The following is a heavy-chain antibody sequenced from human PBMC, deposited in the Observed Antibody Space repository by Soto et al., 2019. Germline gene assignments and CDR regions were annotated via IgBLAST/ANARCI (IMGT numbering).Heavy chain of an antibody. CDR2: FDPEDGET. Sequence: GASVKVSCKVSGYTLTELSMHWVRQAPGKGLEWMGGFDPEDGETIYAQKFQGRVTMTEDTSTDTAYMELSSLRSEDTAVYYCASFWSGYNWFDPWGQGTLVTVSS. V-gene: IGHV1-24*01. CDR3: ASFWSGYNWFDP. J-gene: IGHJ5*02. CDR1: GYTLTELS. D-gene: IGHD3-3*01.